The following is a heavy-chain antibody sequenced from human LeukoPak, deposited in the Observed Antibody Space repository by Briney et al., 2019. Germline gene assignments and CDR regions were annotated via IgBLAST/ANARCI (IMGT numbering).Heavy chain of an antibody. CDR2: VSGSAGRT. D-gene: IGHD2-8*02. V-gene: IGHV3-23*01. J-gene: IGHJ6*03. CDR3: AKNRGHCVDGVCHNYYYMDV. Sequence: PGGSLRLSCAASGFTFSSFAMTWVRQAPGKGLEGVSTVSGSAGRTDYADSVKGGFTISRDNLKNTLYLQMNGLRAEDTAVYYCAKNRGHCVDGVCHNYYYMDVWGRGTTVTVSS. CDR1: GFTFSSFA.